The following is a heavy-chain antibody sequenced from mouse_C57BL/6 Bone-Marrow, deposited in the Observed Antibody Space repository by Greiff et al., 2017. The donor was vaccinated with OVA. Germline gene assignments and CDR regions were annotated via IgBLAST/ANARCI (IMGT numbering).Heavy chain of an antibody. V-gene: IGHV1-82*01. CDR2: IYPGDGDT. D-gene: IGHD1-1*01. J-gene: IGHJ1*03. CDR1: GYAFSSSW. CDR3: ARARYYVSSHWYFDV. Sequence: QVQLQQSGPELVKPGASVKISCKASGYAFSSSWMNWVKQRPGKGLEWIGRIYPGDGDTNYNGKFKGKATLTADKSSSTAYMQLSSLTSEDSAVYFCARARYYVSSHWYFDVWGTGTTVTVSS.